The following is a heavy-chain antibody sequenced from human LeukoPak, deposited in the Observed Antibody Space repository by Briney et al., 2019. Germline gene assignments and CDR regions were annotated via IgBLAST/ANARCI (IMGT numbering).Heavy chain of an antibody. CDR1: GGSISSYY. J-gene: IGHJ4*02. V-gene: IGHV4-59*08. Sequence: SETLSLTCTVSGGSISSYYWSWIRQPPGKGLEWIGYIYYSGSTNYNPSLKSRVTIPVDTSKNQFSLKLSSVTAADTAVYYCARWYNWNDHYYFDYWGQGTLVTVSS. CDR3: ARWYNWNDHYYFDY. CDR2: IYYSGST. D-gene: IGHD1-20*01.